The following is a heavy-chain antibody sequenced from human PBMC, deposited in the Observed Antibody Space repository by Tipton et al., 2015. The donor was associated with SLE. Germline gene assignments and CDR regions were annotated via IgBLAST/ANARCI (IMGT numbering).Heavy chain of an antibody. D-gene: IGHD1-26*01. Sequence: GSLRLSCAASGFTFSSYSMNWVRQAPGKGLEWVSSISSSSSYIYYADSVKGRFTISRDNAKNSLYLQMNSLRAEDTAVYYCARETGGSYYPAEYFEHWGQGTLVTVSS. CDR1: GFTFSSYS. V-gene: IGHV3-21*03. CDR2: ISSSSSYI. CDR3: ARETGGSYYPAEYFEH. J-gene: IGHJ1*01.